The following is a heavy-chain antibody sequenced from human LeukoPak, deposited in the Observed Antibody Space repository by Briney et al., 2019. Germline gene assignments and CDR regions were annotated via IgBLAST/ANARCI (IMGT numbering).Heavy chain of an antibody. CDR2: IIPILGIA. Sequence: ASVKVSCKASGGTFSSYAISWVRQAPGQGLEWMGRIIPILGIANYAQKFQGRVTITADESTSTAYMELSSLRSEDTAVYYCARGDGYCSSTSCPFRHWGQGTLVTVSS. V-gene: IGHV1-69*04. CDR3: ARGDGYCSSTSCPFRH. CDR1: GGTFSSYA. D-gene: IGHD2-2*01. J-gene: IGHJ1*01.